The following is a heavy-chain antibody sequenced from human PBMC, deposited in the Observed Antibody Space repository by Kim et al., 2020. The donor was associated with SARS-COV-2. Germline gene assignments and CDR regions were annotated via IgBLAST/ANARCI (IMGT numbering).Heavy chain of an antibody. CDR3: PRSVAMTGMRFDP. Sequence: GESLKISCKGSGYTFTSYWIGWVRQMPGKGPEWVGIIYPGDSDTRYSPSFQGHVTISADKSISTAYLQWSSLKASDTAIYYCPRSVAMTGMRFDPWGQGT. CDR2: IYPGDSDT. D-gene: IGHD3-9*01. V-gene: IGHV5-51*01. CDR1: GYTFTSYW. J-gene: IGHJ5*02.